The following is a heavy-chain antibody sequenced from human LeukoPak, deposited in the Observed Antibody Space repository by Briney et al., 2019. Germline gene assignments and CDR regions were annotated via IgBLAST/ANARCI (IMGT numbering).Heavy chain of an antibody. CDR2: ISGSGGST. V-gene: IGHV3-23*01. CDR3: AKTNGYSYGSYLYFDL. CDR1: GFTFSSYA. J-gene: IGHJ2*01. Sequence: GGSLRLSCAASGFTFSSYAMSWVRQAPGKGLEWVSAISGSGGSTYYADSVKGRFTISRDNSKNTLYLQMNSLRAEDTAVYYCAKTNGYSYGSYLYFDLWGRGTLVTVSS. D-gene: IGHD5-18*01.